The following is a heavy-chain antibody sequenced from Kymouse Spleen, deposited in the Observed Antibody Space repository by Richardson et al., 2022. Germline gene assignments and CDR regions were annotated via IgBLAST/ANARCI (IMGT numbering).Heavy chain of an antibody. CDR1: GFTFDDYA. D-gene: IGHD5-18,IGHD5-18*01. CDR3: AKDICDTAMVTGSFDY. Sequence: EVQLVESGGGLVQPGRSLRLSCAASGFTFDDYAMHWVRQAPGKGLEWVSGISWNSGSIGYADSVKGRFTISRDNAKNSLYLQMNSLRAEDTALYYCAKDICDTAMVTGSFDYWGQGTLVTVSS. J-gene: IGHJ4*02. CDR2: ISWNSGSI. V-gene: IGHV3-9*01.